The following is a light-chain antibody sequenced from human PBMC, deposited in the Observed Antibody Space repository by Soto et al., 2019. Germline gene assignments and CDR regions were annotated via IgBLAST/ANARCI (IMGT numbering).Light chain of an antibody. Sequence: DIQMTQSPSSLSASVGDRVTITCRASQSIASYLNWYQQKPGKAPNLLIYAASSLQSGLPSSFSGSASGTDFTLTISSLPPEDFATYYCQQSYTTPLTFGGGTKVEIK. CDR2: AAS. CDR1: QSIASY. CDR3: QQSYTTPLT. J-gene: IGKJ4*01. V-gene: IGKV1-39*01.